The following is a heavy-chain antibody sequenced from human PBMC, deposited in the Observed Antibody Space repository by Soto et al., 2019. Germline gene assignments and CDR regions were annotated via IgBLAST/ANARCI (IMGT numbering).Heavy chain of an antibody. CDR1: CGSISSGCYY. V-gene: IGHV4-30-2*01. CDR3: ARSSPVVTAP. CDR2: IYHSGST. D-gene: IGHD2-21*02. Sequence: SQTLSLTCAVSCGSISSGCYYYSWIRQPPGKGLEWIGYIYHSGSTYYNPSLKSRITISVDTSKNQFSLKLSSVTAADTAVYYCARSSPVVTAPWGQGTLVTVSS. J-gene: IGHJ5*02.